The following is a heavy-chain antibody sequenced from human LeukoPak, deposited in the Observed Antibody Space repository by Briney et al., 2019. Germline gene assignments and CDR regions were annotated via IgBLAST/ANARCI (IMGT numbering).Heavy chain of an antibody. V-gene: IGHV4-59*01. CDR1: GGSISSYY. J-gene: IGHJ4*02. CDR3: ARGRTRRGSGGSSCAGIDY. Sequence: SETLSLTCTVSGGSISSYYWSWIRQPPGKGLEWIGYIYYSGSTNYNPSLKSRVTISVDTSKNQFSLKLSSVTAADTAVYYCARGRTRRGSGGSSCAGIDYWGQGTLVTVSS. CDR2: IYYSGST. D-gene: IGHD2-15*01.